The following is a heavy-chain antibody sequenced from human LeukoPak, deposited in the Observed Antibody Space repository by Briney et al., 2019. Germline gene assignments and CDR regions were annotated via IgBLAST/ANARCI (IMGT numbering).Heavy chain of an antibody. V-gene: IGHV4-31*03. Sequence: SQTLSLTCTVSGGSISSGGYYWSWIRQHPGKGLEWIGYIYYSGSTYYNPSLKSRVTISVDTSKNQFSLKLSSVTAADTAVYYCARESRKDTTGANWFDPWGQGTLVTVSS. D-gene: IGHD1-14*01. CDR2: IYYSGST. J-gene: IGHJ5*02. CDR1: GGSISSGGYY. CDR3: ARESRKDTTGANWFDP.